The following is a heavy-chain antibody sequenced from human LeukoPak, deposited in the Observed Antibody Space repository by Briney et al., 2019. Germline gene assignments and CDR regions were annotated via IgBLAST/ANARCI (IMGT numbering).Heavy chain of an antibody. J-gene: IGHJ4*02. V-gene: IGHV4-59*01. CDR3: ACASSRGKLFDY. CDR1: GGSISSYY. Sequence: SETLSLTCTVSGGSISSYYWSWIRQPPGKGLEWIGYIYYSGSTNYNPSLKSRVTISVDTSKNQFSLKLSSVTAADTAVYYCACASSRGKLFDYWGQGTLVTVSS. CDR2: IYYSGST. D-gene: IGHD3-16*01.